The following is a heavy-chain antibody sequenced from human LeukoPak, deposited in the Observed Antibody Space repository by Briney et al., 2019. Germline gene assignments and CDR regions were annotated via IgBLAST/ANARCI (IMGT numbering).Heavy chain of an antibody. CDR1: GYTFTSYA. CDR3: ARGWLGATPHFDY. CDR2: INPNSGGT. Sequence: ASVKVSCKASGYTFTSYAMHWVRQAPGQRLEWMGWINPNSGGTNYAQKFQGRVTMTRDTSISTAYMELSRLRSDDTAVYYCARGWLGATPHFDYWGQGTLVTVSS. J-gene: IGHJ4*02. V-gene: IGHV1-2*02. D-gene: IGHD1-26*01.